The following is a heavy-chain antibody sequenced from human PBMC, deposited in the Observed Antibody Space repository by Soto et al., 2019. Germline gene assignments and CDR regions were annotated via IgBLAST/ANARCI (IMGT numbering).Heavy chain of an antibody. D-gene: IGHD3-3*01. CDR3: ARDRGTEYDFWSGYSIVGMDV. J-gene: IGHJ6*02. V-gene: IGHV3-30-3*01. CDR2: ISYDGSNK. Sequence: GGSLRLSCAASGFTFSSYAMHWVRQAPGKGLEWVAVISYDGSNKYYADSVKGRFTISRDNSKNTLYLQMNSLRAEDTAVYYCARDRGTEYDFWSGYSIVGMDVWGQGTTVTVSS. CDR1: GFTFSSYA.